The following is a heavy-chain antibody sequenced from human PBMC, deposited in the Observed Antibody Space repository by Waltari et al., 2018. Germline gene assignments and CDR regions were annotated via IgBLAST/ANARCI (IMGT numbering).Heavy chain of an antibody. CDR2: IYHSGST. CDR1: GYSISSGYY. Sequence: QVQLQESGPGLVKPSETLSLTCPVPGYSISSGYYWGWIRRPPGKGLEWIGSIYHSGSTYYNPSLKSRVTISVDTSKNQFSLKLSSVTAADTAVYYCASSDLWFREVGRPYWGQGTLVTVSS. D-gene: IGHD3-10*01. CDR3: ASSDLWFREVGRPY. V-gene: IGHV4-38-2*01. J-gene: IGHJ4*02.